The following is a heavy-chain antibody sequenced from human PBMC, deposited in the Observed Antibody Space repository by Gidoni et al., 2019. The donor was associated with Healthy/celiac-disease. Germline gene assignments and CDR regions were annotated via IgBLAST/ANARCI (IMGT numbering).Heavy chain of an antibody. CDR3: AKELPGYRWFDP. CDR2: ISYDGSNK. Sequence: QVQLVESGGGVVQPGRALRLSCAASGFTFSSYGMHWVRQAPGKGLEWVAVISYDGSNKYYADSVKCRFTISRDNSKNTLYLQMNSLRAEDTAVYYCAKELPGYRWFDPWGQGTLVTVSS. V-gene: IGHV3-30*18. D-gene: IGHD5-18*01. J-gene: IGHJ5*02. CDR1: GFTFSSYG.